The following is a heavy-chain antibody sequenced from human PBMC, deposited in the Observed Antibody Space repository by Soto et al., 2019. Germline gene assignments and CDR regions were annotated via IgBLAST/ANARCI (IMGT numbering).Heavy chain of an antibody. J-gene: IGHJ4*01. CDR2: ISDYNGNT. Sequence: AASVKVSCKASGYPFTSYGISWVRQAPGQGLEWMGWISDYNGNTNYAQKHKGRVTMTTDTSTSTAYMELRSLSFDDTAVYYCARGAYYDILTGYYTSSIRDYWG. D-gene: IGHD3-9*01. V-gene: IGHV1-18*01. CDR3: ARGAYYDILTGYYTSSIRDY. CDR1: GYPFTSYG.